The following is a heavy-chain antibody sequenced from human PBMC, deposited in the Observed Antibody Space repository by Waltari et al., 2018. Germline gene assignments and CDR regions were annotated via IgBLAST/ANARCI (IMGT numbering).Heavy chain of an antibody. D-gene: IGHD3-9*01. V-gene: IGHV4-59*01. CDR2: IYYIGST. J-gene: IGHJ5*02. Sequence: QVQLQESGPGLVKPSETLSLTCTVSGGSISSYYWSWIRPPPGKGLEWIGYIYYIGSTNYNPSLKSRVTISVDTSKNQFSLKLSSVTAADTAVYYCARDNYDILTGYYRGGWFDPWGQGTLVTVSS. CDR3: ARDNYDILTGYYRGGWFDP. CDR1: GGSISSYY.